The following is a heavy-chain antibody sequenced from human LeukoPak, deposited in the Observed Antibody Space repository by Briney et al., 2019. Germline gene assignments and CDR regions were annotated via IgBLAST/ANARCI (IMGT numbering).Heavy chain of an antibody. CDR3: AKDLGYSSGCGDY. CDR2: ISYDGSNK. J-gene: IGHJ4*02. V-gene: IGHV3-30*18. CDR1: GFTFSSYG. D-gene: IGHD6-19*01. Sequence: GGSLRLSCAASGFTFSSYGMHWVRQAPGKGLEWVAVISYDGSNKYYADSVKGRFTISRDNSKNTLYLQMNSLRAEDTAVYYCAKDLGYSSGCGDYWGQGTLVTVSS.